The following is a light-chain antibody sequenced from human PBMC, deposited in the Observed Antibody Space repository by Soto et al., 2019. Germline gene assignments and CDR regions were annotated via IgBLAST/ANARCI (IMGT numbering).Light chain of an antibody. Sequence: QSALTQPASVSGSPGQSITISCTGTSSDVGGYNYVSWYQQHPGKAPKLMIYEVSNRPSGVSNRFSGSKSGNTASLTISGLQAEDEADYYCCSYAGSNNFVVFGGGTKVTVL. CDR1: SSDVGGYNY. CDR2: EVS. J-gene: IGLJ2*01. V-gene: IGLV2-14*01. CDR3: CSYAGSNNFVV.